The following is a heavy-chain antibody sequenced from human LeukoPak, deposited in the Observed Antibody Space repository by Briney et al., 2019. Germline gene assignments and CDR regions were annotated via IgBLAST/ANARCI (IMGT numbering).Heavy chain of an antibody. CDR3: ARSAARLRYYYAMDV. Sequence: HPGGSLRLSCAASGFIVSNTYVSWVRQAPGKGLEWVSVIYSGDSGVSTYYADSVKGRFTISRHNSKNTLYLQMSSLRAEDTAVYFCARSAARLRYYYAMDVWGQGTTVTVCS. V-gene: IGHV3-53*04. CDR2: IYSGDSGVST. CDR1: GFIVSNTY. J-gene: IGHJ6*02. D-gene: IGHD6-6*01.